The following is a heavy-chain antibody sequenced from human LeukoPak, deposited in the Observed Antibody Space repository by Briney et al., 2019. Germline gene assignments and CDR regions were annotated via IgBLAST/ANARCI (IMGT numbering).Heavy chain of an antibody. Sequence: ASVKVSCKASGYTFTGYYMHWVRQAPGQGLEYMGWINPNSGDTNHAQNFQGRVTMTRDTSISTAYMELSRLRSDDTAVYYCAMREGNYYDSSGYYYWGQGTLVTVSS. D-gene: IGHD3-22*01. CDR1: GYTFTGYY. J-gene: IGHJ4*02. V-gene: IGHV1-2*02. CDR3: AMREGNYYDSSGYYY. CDR2: INPNSGDT.